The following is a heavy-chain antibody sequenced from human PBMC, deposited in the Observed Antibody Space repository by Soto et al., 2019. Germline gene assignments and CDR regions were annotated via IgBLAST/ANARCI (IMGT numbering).Heavy chain of an antibody. CDR1: GFTFSGSA. D-gene: IGHD4-17*01. J-gene: IGHJ4*02. CDR3: TSHARGYCDFGGRYYFDY. Sequence: GGSLRLSCAASGFTFSGSAMHWVRQASGKGLEWVGRIRSKANSYATAYAASVKGRFTISRDDSKNTAYLQMNSLKTEDTAVYYCTSHARGYCDFGGRYYFDYWGQGTLVTVSS. CDR2: IRSKANSYAT. V-gene: IGHV3-73*01.